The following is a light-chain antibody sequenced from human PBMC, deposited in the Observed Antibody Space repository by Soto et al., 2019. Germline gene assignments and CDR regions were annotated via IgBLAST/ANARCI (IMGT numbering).Light chain of an antibody. CDR1: SSDVGAYDF. CDR3: TSHAGNYNFPDV. J-gene: IGLJ1*01. V-gene: IGLV2-8*01. CDR2: EVT. Sequence: QSALTQPPSASGSPGQSFTISCTGTSSDVGAYDFVSWYQHHPGKAPKLMIYEVTKRPSGVPDRFSGSKSGNTASLTVSGLQAEDEADYYCTSHAGNYNFPDVFGTGTKLTVL.